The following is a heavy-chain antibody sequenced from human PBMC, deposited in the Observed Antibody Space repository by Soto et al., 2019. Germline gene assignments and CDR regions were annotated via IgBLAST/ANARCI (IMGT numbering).Heavy chain of an antibody. J-gene: IGHJ4*01. CDR1: GYTFTSYG. CDR3: AIAMAGKWHPFDY. CDR2: ISAYNGNT. D-gene: IGHD6-19*01. V-gene: IGHV1-18*01. Sequence: ASVKVSCKASGYTFTSYGISWVRQAPGQGLEWMGWISAYNGNTNYAQKLQGRVTMTTDTSTSTAYMELRSLRPEDTAVYYCAIAMAGKWHPFDYWGHGTLVTVSS.